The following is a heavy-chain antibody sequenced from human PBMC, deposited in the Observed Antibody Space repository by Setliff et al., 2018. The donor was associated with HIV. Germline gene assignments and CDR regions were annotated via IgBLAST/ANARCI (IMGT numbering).Heavy chain of an antibody. J-gene: IGHJ5*02. D-gene: IGHD2-15*01. CDR2: TSGDNVKT. Sequence: ASVKVSCKASGGTFSSHAISWVRQAPGQGLEWMGGTSGDNVKTTYEQKLQDRLTMTTDTSTSTAFMELRSLSSDDSAVYYCVRDWYCSGGSCSNCFDPWGQGTLVTVSS. V-gene: IGHV1-18*01. CDR1: GGTFSSHA. CDR3: VRDWYCSGGSCSNCFDP.